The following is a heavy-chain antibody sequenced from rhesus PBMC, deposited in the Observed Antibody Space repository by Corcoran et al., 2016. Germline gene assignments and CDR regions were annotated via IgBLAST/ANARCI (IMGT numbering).Heavy chain of an antibody. CDR2: INTGGGRK. Sequence: EVQLVESGGGLVQPGGSLRLSCTGSGFTFSSYYMYWGRQAPGKGVEWVSAINTGGGRKWYTDSVKGRFTISKENAKDTLYLQMDSLRAEDTAVYYCAKEHYGNSYAFWGQGVLVTVSS. CDR3: AKEHYGNSYAF. CDR1: GFTFSSYY. V-gene: IGHV3-8*01. J-gene: IGHJ4*01. D-gene: IGHD4-29*01.